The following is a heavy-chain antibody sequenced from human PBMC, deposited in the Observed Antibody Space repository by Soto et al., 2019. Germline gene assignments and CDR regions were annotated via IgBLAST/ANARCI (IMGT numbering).Heavy chain of an antibody. CDR1: RDSVSSNSAA. CDR2: TYYRSKWYN. Sequence: SQTLSLTCAISRDSVSSNSAAWNWIRQSPSRGLEWLGRTYYRSKWYNDYAVSVKSRITINPDTSKNQFSLQLNSATPEDTAVYYCARGAAMVQSNWFDPWGQGTLVTVSS. CDR3: ARGAAMVQSNWFDP. J-gene: IGHJ5*02. D-gene: IGHD5-18*01. V-gene: IGHV6-1*01.